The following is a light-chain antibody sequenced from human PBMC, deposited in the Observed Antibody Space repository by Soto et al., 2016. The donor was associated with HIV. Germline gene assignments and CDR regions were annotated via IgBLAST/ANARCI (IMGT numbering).Light chain of an antibody. CDR3: QQFNNYPLT. Sequence: AIQLTQSPSSLSASVGDRVTITCRASQAISSALAWYQQKPGKPPKVLIYDASSLESGVPSRFSGYGSGTDFTLTISGLQPEDLATYYCQQFNNYPLTFGGGTKVEIK. CDR1: QAISSA. V-gene: IGKV1D-13*01. CDR2: DAS. J-gene: IGKJ4*01.